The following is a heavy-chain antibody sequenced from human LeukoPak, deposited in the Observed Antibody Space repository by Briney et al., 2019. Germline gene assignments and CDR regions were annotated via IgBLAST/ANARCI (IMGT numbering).Heavy chain of an antibody. CDR1: GGSISSYY. V-gene: IGHV4-59*08. D-gene: IGHD3-10*01. CDR3: ARHGSGSYEYYFDY. CDR2: IYYSGST. Sequence: SETLSLTCTVSGGSISSYYWSWIRQPPGKGLEWIGYIYYSGSTNYSPSLKSRVTISVDTSKNQFSLKLSSVTAADTAVYYCARHGSGSYEYYFDYWGQGTLVTVSS. J-gene: IGHJ4*02.